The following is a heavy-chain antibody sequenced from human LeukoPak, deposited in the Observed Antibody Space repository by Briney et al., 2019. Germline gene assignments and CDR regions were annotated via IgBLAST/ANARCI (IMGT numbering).Heavy chain of an antibody. CDR2: INHSGST. Sequence: SETLSLTCAVSGGSFSGYYWSWIRQPPGKGLEWIGEINHSGSTNYNPSLKSRVTISVDTSKNQFSLTLSSVTAADTALYYCARGGSRTVTTAYWGQGTLVTVSS. D-gene: IGHD4-17*01. CDR1: GGSFSGYY. CDR3: ARGGSRTVTTAY. J-gene: IGHJ4*02. V-gene: IGHV4-34*01.